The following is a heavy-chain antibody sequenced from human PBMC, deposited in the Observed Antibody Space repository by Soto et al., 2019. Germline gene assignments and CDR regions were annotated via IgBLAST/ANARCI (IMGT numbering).Heavy chain of an antibody. V-gene: IGHV1-18*01. J-gene: IGHJ5*02. Sequence: ASVKVSCKASGYTFTSYVISWVRQAPGQGLEWMGWISAYNGNTNYAQKLQGRVTMTTDTSTSTAYMELRSLRSDDTAVYYCARHLGYCSGGSCHSSPRWFDPWGQGTLVTVSS. D-gene: IGHD2-15*01. CDR3: ARHLGYCSGGSCHSSPRWFDP. CDR1: GYTFTSYV. CDR2: ISAYNGNT.